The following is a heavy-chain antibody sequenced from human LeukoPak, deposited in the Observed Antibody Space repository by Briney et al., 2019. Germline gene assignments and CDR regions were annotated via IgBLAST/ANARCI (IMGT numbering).Heavy chain of an antibody. J-gene: IGHJ6*02. Sequence: GGSLRLSCAASGFTFSSYGMHWVRQAPGKGLEWVAVISYDGSNKYYADSVKGRFTISRDNSKNTLYLEMNSLRAEDTAVYYCAKNAVTTVYYYYGMDVWGQGTTVTVSS. CDR2: ISYDGSNK. V-gene: IGHV3-30*18. CDR1: GFTFSSYG. D-gene: IGHD4-11*01. CDR3: AKNAVTTVYYYYGMDV.